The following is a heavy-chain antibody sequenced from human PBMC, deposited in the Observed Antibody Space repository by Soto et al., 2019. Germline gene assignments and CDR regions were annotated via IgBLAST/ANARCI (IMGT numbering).Heavy chain of an antibody. CDR2: SNHSGST. CDR3: ARGPTQLQNVPNDAFDI. J-gene: IGHJ3*02. CDR1: GGSFSGYY. V-gene: IGHV4-34*01. Sequence: PSETLSLTCAVYGGSFSGYYWSWIRQPPGKGLEWIGESNHSGSTNYNPSLKSRVTISVDTSKNQFSLKLSSVTAADTAVYYCARGPTQLQNVPNDAFDIWGQGTMVTVSS. D-gene: IGHD2-2*01.